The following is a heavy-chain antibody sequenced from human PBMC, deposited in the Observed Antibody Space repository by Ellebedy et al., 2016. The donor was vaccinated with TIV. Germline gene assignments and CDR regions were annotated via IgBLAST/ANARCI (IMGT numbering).Heavy chain of an antibody. V-gene: IGHV4-59*08. CDR2: IYYSGST. Sequence: MPSETLSLTCNVSGGSINNYYWSWIRQPPGKGLEWIGNIYYSGSTNYNAALKSRVTLSVDTSKNHFSLKVTSVTAADTAVYFCARLWTGISTHFDYWGQGTLVTVSS. CDR3: ARLWTGISTHFDY. D-gene: IGHD3/OR15-3a*01. J-gene: IGHJ4*02. CDR1: GGSINNYY.